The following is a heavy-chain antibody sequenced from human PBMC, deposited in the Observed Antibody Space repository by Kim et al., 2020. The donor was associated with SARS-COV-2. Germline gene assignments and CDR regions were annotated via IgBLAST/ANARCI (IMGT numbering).Heavy chain of an antibody. CDR1: GFTFDDYA. CDR3: AKGGVIVATPVFV. J-gene: IGHJ6*04. D-gene: IGHD5-12*01. V-gene: IGHV3-9*01. Sequence: GGSLRLSCAASGFTFDDYAMHWVRQAPGKGLEWVSGISWNSGSIGYADSVKGRFTISRDNAKNSLYLQMNSLRAEDTALYYCAKGGVIVATPVFVWGKGTTVTVSS. CDR2: ISWNSGSI.